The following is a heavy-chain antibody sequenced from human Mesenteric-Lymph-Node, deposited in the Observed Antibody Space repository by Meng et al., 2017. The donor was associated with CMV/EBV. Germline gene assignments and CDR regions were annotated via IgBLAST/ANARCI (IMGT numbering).Heavy chain of an antibody. CDR2: INPGGSTT. J-gene: IGHJ4*02. D-gene: IGHD1-14*01. CDR1: GFTFSSYW. Sequence: GESLKISCEASGFTFSSYWVHWVRQAPGKGLVWVSRINPGGSTTNYADSVKGRFSISRDNAKNTLYLQMNGLRAEDTAVYYCANSGLSGITRWGQGTLVTVSS. V-gene: IGHV3-74*01. CDR3: ANSGLSGITR.